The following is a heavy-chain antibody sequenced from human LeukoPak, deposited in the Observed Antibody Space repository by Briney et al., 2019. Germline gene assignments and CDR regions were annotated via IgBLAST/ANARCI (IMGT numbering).Heavy chain of an antibody. Sequence: PGGSLRLSCVASGFTFTRSAMHWVRQAPGKGLEWVAFIQYDGDNKYYADSVKGRFTISRDDSQNTLYLQMNSLTVEDTAVNYCAKRWDSTWSYFDLWGQGTLVTVSS. CDR2: IQYDGDNK. V-gene: IGHV3-30*02. D-gene: IGHD1-26*01. CDR3: AKRWDSTWSYFDL. J-gene: IGHJ4*02. CDR1: GFTFTRSA.